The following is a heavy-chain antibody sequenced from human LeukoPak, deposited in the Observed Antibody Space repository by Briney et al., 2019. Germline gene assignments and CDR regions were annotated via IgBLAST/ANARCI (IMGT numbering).Heavy chain of an antibody. V-gene: IGHV3-30*04. CDR2: IPYDGSNK. Sequence: LPGGCLRLSCAASGFTFSTYAMHWARQPPGKGLEWVAVIPYDGSNKYYADSVKGRFTISRENSKNRLYLEMNSLRAEDTAVYYCARAEGYGGELDSWGQGTLVTVSS. J-gene: IGHJ4*02. CDR3: ARAEGYGGELDS. CDR1: GFTFSTYA. D-gene: IGHD4-23*01.